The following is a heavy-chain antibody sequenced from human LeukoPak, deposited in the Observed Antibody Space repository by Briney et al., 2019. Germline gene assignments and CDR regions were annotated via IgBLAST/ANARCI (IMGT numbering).Heavy chain of an antibody. CDR1: GFTFSSYA. V-gene: IGHV3-30-3*01. J-gene: IGHJ4*02. CDR3: ARAPCSGGSCYSGY. D-gene: IGHD2-15*01. CDR2: ISYDGSNK. Sequence: GGSLRLSCAASGFTFSSYAMHWVRQAPGKGLEWVAVISYDGSNKYYADSVKGRFTISRDNSKNTLYLQMNSLRAEDTAVYYCARAPCSGGSCYSGYWGQGTLVTVSS.